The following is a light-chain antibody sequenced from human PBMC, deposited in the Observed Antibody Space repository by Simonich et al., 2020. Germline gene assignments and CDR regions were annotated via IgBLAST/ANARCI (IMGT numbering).Light chain of an antibody. V-gene: IGLV2-14*03. J-gene: IGLJ2*01. CDR3: SSYTSSSTLVV. Sequence: QSALTQPASVSGSPGQSITISCTGTSSDVGGYNYVPWYQQHPGKAPNLSIYDVSNRPSGVSNRFSGSKSGNTASLTISGLQAEDEADYYCSSYTSSSTLVVFGGGTKLTVL. CDR1: SSDVGGYNY. CDR2: DVS.